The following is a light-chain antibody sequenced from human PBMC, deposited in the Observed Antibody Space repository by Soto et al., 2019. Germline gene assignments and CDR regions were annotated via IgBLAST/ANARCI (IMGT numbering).Light chain of an antibody. CDR3: QQYGSSPPT. Sequence: EIVLTQSPGTLSLSPGERATLSCRASQSVSTNYLAWYQRKPGQAPRLLIYGASSRATDIPNRFSGSGSGTDFTITITTLKEEDVAEYYCQQYGSSPPTFGQGTKVEIK. CDR2: GAS. CDR1: QSVSTNY. J-gene: IGKJ1*01. V-gene: IGKV3-20*01.